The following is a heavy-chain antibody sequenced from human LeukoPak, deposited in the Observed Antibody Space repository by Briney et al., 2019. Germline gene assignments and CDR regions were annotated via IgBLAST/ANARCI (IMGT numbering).Heavy chain of an antibody. D-gene: IGHD6-19*01. CDR2: IYYSGST. CDR3: AGSIAVAGTVGIDY. CDR1: GGSISSGDYY. Sequence: SETLSLTCIVSGGSISSGDYYWSWIRQPPGKGLEWIGYIYYSGSTYYNPSLKSRVTISVDTSKNQFSLKLSSVTAADTAVYYCAGSIAVAGTVGIDYWGQGTLVTVSS. J-gene: IGHJ4*02. V-gene: IGHV4-30-4*08.